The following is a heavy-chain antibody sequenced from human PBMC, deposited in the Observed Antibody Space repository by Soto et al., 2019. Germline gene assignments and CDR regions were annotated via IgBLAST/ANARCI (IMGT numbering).Heavy chain of an antibody. CDR3: AKSKGDLEILKTTVTTFWGPFHI. CDR1: GFTFDDYA. Sequence: EVQLVESGGGLVQPGRSLRLSCAASGFTFDDYAMHWVRQVPGKGPEWVSGITWNSGSRGYAESVRGRFTISRDNAKNSLYLQMNSLGAEDTALYSCAKSKGDLEILKTTVTTFWGPFHIWGQGTMVTVSS. J-gene: IGHJ3*02. CDR2: ITWNSGSR. D-gene: IGHD4-17*01. V-gene: IGHV3-9*01.